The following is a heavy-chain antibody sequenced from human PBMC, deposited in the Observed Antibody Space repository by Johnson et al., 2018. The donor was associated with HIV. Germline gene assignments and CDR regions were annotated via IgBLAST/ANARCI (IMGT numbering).Heavy chain of an antibody. J-gene: IGHJ3*02. V-gene: IGHV3-9*01. D-gene: IGHD6-13*01. CDR3: AKGGGQQLAHAFDI. CDR2: IRWNSGSI. CDR1: GFTFADYA. Sequence: VQLVESGGGLVQPGRSLRLSCAASGFTFADYAMHWVRQAPGKGLEWVSGIRWNSGSIGYADSVKGRFTISRDNAKNSLYLQMNSLRAEDTALYYCAKGGGQQLAHAFDIWGQGTMVTVSS.